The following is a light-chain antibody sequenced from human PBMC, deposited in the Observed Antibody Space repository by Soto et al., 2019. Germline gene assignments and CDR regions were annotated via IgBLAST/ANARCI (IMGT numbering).Light chain of an antibody. CDR1: SSGVENYNL. Sequence: QSALTQPASVSGSPGQSITLSCTRTSSGVENYNLVSWYQHLPGKAPTLIIYEGSQRPSGVSDRFSGSKSGNTASLTISGLRAEDEADYYCSSYAGAVVFGGGTKVTVL. CDR2: EGS. J-gene: IGLJ2*01. V-gene: IGLV2-23*01. CDR3: SSYAGAVV.